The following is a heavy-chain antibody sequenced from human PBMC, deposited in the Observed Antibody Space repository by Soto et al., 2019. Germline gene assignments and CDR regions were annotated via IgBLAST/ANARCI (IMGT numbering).Heavy chain of an antibody. D-gene: IGHD3-22*01. Sequence: GASVKVSCKASGYTFTSYYMHWVRQAPGQGLEWMGIINPSGGSTSYAQKFQGRVTMTRDTSTSTVYMELSSLRSEDTAVYYCASTFRRGSGYYYSFDYWGQGTLVTVSS. CDR2: INPSGGST. CDR3: ASTFRRGSGYYYSFDY. V-gene: IGHV1-46*01. CDR1: GYTFTSYY. J-gene: IGHJ4*02.